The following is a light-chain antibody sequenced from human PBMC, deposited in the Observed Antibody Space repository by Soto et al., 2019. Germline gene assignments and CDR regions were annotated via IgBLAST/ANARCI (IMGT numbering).Light chain of an antibody. J-gene: IGLJ1*01. CDR2: EVS. Sequence: QSVLTQPASVSGSPGQSITISCTGSYKYVSWYQQHPGKAPKFMIYEVSNRPSGVSHRFSGSKSANTASLTISGLLAEDEAIYYCTSYAGSSTLVFGTGTKVTVL. CDR1: YKY. CDR3: TSYAGSSTLV. V-gene: IGLV2-14*01.